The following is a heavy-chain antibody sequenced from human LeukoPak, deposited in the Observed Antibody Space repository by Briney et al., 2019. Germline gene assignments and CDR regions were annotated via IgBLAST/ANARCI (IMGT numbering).Heavy chain of an antibody. CDR2: IYPGDSDT. CDR3: ARLAEAYCGGDCYLGINWLDP. J-gene: IGHJ5*02. V-gene: IGHV5-51*01. D-gene: IGHD2-21*02. CDR1: GYSFTSYW. Sequence: GESLKISCKGSGYSFTSYWIGWVRQMPGKGLEWMGIIYPGDSDTRYSPSFQGQVTISADKSISTAYLQWSSLKASDTAMYYCARLAEAYCGGDCYLGINWLDPWGQGTLVTVSS.